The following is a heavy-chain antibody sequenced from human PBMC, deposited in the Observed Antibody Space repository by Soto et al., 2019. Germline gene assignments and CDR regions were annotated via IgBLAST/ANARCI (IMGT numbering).Heavy chain of an antibody. CDR3: ASSPSSGY. V-gene: IGHV3-66*01. D-gene: IGHD6-19*01. Sequence: EVQLVESGGALVHPGGSLRLSCAASGFTVSNNYMSWVRQAPGKGLEGVSVIYSGGSTYYADSVKGRFTISRDNSKNTLYLQMNSLRAEDTALYYCASSPSSGYWGQGTLVTVSS. CDR2: IYSGGST. J-gene: IGHJ4*02. CDR1: GFTVSNNY.